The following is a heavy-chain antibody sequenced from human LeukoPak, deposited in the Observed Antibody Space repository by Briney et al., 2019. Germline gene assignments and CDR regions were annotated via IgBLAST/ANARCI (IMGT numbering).Heavy chain of an antibody. D-gene: IGHD3-3*01. V-gene: IGHV3-7*01. CDR1: GFTFSSYW. J-gene: IGHJ4*02. CDR2: IKQDGSEK. Sequence: GGSLRLFCAASGFTFSSYWMSWVRQAPGKGLEWVANIKQDGSEKYYVDSVKGRFTISRDNAKNSLYLQMNSLRAEDTAVYYCARDVDFGVVTPFDYWGQGTLVTVSS. CDR3: ARDVDFGVVTPFDY.